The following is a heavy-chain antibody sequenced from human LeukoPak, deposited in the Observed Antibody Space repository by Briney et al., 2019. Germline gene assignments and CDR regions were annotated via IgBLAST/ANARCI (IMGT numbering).Heavy chain of an antibody. V-gene: IGHV3-23*01. Sequence: GGSLRLSCAASGFTFSDYYMSWVRQAPGKGLEWVSALSGSGGSTYYADSVKGRFTISRDNSKKTLFLQMNSLRAEDTAVYYCAKDLAPAAYWGQGTLVTVSS. J-gene: IGHJ4*02. CDR1: GFTFSDYY. D-gene: IGHD2-2*01. CDR3: AKDLAPAAY. CDR2: LSGSGGST.